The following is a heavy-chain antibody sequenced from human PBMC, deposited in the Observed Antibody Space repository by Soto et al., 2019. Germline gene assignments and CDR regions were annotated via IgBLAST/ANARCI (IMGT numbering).Heavy chain of an antibody. CDR1: GYSFTSNW. V-gene: IGHV5-51*01. CDR2: INPADSDI. J-gene: IGHJ4*02. CDR3: ARHQRDDASRKIDC. D-gene: IGHD3-16*01. Sequence: GESLKISCQGSGYSFTSNWMGWVRQMPGKGLEWMGIINPADSDIKYSPSFQGQVTISADKSIGTACLQWSSLKASDTAMYYCARHQRDDASRKIDCWGQGTLVTVYS.